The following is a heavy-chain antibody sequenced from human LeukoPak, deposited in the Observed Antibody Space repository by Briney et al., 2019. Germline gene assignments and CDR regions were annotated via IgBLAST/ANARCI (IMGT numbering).Heavy chain of an antibody. J-gene: IGHJ6*02. D-gene: IGHD4-23*01. CDR3: ARDWRWKAVNYYYGMDV. V-gene: IGHV3-66*02. Sequence: GGSLRLSCAASGFTVSSNYMSWVRQAPGKGLEWVSVIYSGGSTYYADSVKGRFTISRDNPKNTLYLQMNSLRAEDTAVYYCARDWRWKAVNYYYGMDVWGQGTTVTVSS. CDR2: IYSGGST. CDR1: GFTVSSNY.